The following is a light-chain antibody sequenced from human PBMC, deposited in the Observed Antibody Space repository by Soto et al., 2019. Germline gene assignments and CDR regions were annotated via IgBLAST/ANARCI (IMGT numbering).Light chain of an antibody. CDR2: DAS. V-gene: IGKV3-11*01. CDR3: QQRGGWPPVFT. Sequence: ESMLTQSPATLSLSPGERATLSCRASQSIRRYLAWYQQKPGQAPRLLIYDASNRVTGVPARFSGSGSGTDFTLTISILEPDDFVVYYCQQRGGWPPVFTFGPGTKVDIK. CDR1: QSIRRY. J-gene: IGKJ3*01.